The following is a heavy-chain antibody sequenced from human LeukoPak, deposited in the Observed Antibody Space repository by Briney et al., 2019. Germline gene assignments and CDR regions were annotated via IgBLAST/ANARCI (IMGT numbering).Heavy chain of an antibody. CDR1: GYTFTGYY. V-gene: IGHV1-2*02. Sequence: ASVKVSCKASGYTFTGYYMHWVRQAPGHGLEWMGWINPHSGGTHYAQKFQGRVTMTRDTSISTAYMELGSLRPDDTAVYFCAREIVATIGGAFDIWGQGTMVTVSS. CDR2: INPHSGGT. CDR3: AREIVATIGGAFDI. J-gene: IGHJ3*02. D-gene: IGHD5-12*01.